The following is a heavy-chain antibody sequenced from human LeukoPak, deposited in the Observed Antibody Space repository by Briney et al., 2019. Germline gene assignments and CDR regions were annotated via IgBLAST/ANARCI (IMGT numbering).Heavy chain of an antibody. Sequence: SETLSLTCTVSGGSISSYYWSWIRQPPGKGLEWIGYIYYSGNTNYNPSLKSRLTMSVDTSKNQFSLKLSSVTAADTAVYYCARDNSAAYFDYWGQGTLVTVSS. CDR2: IYYSGNT. D-gene: IGHD2-15*01. J-gene: IGHJ4*02. V-gene: IGHV4-59*01. CDR3: ARDNSAAYFDY. CDR1: GGSISSYY.